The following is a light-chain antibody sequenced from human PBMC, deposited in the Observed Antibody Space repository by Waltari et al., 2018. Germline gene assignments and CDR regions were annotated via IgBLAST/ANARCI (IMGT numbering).Light chain of an antibody. V-gene: IGLV2-14*03. Sequence: QSALTQPASVSGSPGHSITISCSGIGSGVGASGYVPWYQLNPGKAPQVIIYDVTNRPAGVSDRFSASKSANTASLTISGLQAEDEGDYYCSSETHDDVVLFGGGTRLTVL. J-gene: IGLJ3*02. CDR2: DVT. CDR3: SSETHDDVVL. CDR1: GSGVGASGY.